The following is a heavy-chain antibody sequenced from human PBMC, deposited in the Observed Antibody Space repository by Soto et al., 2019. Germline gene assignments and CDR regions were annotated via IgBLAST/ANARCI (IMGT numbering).Heavy chain of an antibody. CDR3: ARGITSGYSAYYFGY. D-gene: IGHD3-22*01. V-gene: IGHV1-8*01. J-gene: IGHJ4*02. Sequence: ASVKVSCKASGYTFTSHDINWVRQATGQGLEWMGWVNPNSGNTGYAQKFQGRVTMTRDTSTGTAYLELSSLRSDDAAMYYCARGITSGYSAYYFGYWGQGTPVTVSS. CDR1: GYTFTSHD. CDR2: VNPNSGNT.